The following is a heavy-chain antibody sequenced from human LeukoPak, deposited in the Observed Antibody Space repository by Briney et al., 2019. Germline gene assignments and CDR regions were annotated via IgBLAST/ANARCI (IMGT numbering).Heavy chain of an antibody. CDR3: ARRAELGMRWFDP. Sequence: GESLKISCKGSGYSFTSYWIGWVRQTPGKGLEWMGIIYWKTIYSPSFQSQVTISVDKSINTAYLQWSSLKASDTAIYFCARRAELGMRWFDPWGQGTLVTVLS. V-gene: IGHV5-51*01. CDR1: GYSFTSYW. CDR2: IYWKT. D-gene: IGHD7-27*01. J-gene: IGHJ5*02.